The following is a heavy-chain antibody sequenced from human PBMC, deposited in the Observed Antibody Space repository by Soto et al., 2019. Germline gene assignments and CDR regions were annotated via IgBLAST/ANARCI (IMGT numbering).Heavy chain of an antibody. J-gene: IGHJ5*02. CDR2: INPSGGST. D-gene: IGHD2-2*02. CDR3: ERDLPDCSSTSCYSSSRGKDNWFDH. V-gene: IGHV1-46*01. CDR1: GYTFTSYY. Sequence: ASVKVSCKASGYTFTSYYMHWVRQAPGQGLEWMGIINPSGGSTSYAQKFQGRVTMTRDTSTSTVYMELSSLRSEGTAVYYCERDLPDCSSTSCYSSSRGKDNWFDHWGQGTLVTVSS.